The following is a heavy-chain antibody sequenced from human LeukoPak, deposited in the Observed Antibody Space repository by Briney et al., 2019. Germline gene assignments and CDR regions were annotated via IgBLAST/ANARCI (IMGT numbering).Heavy chain of an antibody. CDR2: ISYCGGNA. V-gene: IGHV3-23*01. J-gene: IGHJ3*01. CDR1: GFTFRDSA. CDR3: AKDIQLST. Sequence: RTGGSLRLSCAASGFTFRDSAMTWVRHVPGKGLEWVSLISYCGGNAYYADSVKGRFTISRDNSENTLSLQMNSLRVEDTARYYCAKDIQLSTWGLGTMVTVSS. D-gene: IGHD3-16*02.